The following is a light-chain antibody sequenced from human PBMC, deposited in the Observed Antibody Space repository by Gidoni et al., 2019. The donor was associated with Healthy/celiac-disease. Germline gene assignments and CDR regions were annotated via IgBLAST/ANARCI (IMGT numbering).Light chain of an antibody. V-gene: IGKV3-11*01. CDR1: QSVSSY. CDR3: QQRSNWPELT. J-gene: IGKJ4*01. CDR2: DAS. Sequence: PATLSLSPGERATLSCRASQSVSSYLAWYQQKPGQAPRLLIYDASNRATGIPARFSGSGSGTDFTLTISSLEPEDFAVYYCQQRSNWPELTFGGGTKVEIK.